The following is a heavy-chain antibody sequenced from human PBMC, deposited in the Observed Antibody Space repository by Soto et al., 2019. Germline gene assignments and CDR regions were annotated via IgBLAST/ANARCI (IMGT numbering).Heavy chain of an antibody. CDR1: GGTFSSYA. V-gene: IGHV1-69*13. CDR2: IIPIFGTA. D-gene: IGHD2-15*01. Sequence: ASVKVSCKASGGTFSSYAISWVRQAPGQGLEWMGGIIPIFGTANYAQKFQGRVTITADESTSTAYMELSSLRSEDTAVYYCARAGGPKYCSGGSCFQHWGQGTLVTVSS. J-gene: IGHJ1*01. CDR3: ARAGGPKYCSGGSCFQH.